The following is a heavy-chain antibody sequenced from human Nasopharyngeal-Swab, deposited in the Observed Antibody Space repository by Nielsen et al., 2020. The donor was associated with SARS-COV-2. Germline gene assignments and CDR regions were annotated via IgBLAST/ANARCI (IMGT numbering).Heavy chain of an antibody. CDR1: GFTFSSYS. J-gene: IGHJ4*02. CDR3: ATPTVSNGGY. Sequence: GESLKISCAASGFTFSSYSMNWVRQAPGKGLEWVSSISSSSSYIYYADSVKGRFTISRDNAKNSLYLQMNSLRAEDTAVYYCATPTVSNGGYWGQGTLVTVSS. CDR2: ISSSSSYI. V-gene: IGHV3-21*01. D-gene: IGHD4-17*01.